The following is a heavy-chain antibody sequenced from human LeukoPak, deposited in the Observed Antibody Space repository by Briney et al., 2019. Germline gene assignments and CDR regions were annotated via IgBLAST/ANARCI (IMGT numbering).Heavy chain of an antibody. CDR1: GFTFSNYA. Sequence: GGSLRLSCAASGFTFSNYAMHWVRQAPGKGLEWVAVISYDGSNIYYADSVKGRFTISRDNSKNTLYLQMNSLRAEDTAVYYCARAPRGRDGYNPYYFDYWGQGTLVTFSS. J-gene: IGHJ4*02. CDR2: ISYDGSNI. V-gene: IGHV3-30*14. D-gene: IGHD5-24*01. CDR3: ARAPRGRDGYNPYYFDY.